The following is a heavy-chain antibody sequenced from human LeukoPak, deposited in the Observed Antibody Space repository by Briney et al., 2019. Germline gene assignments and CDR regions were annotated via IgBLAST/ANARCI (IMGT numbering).Heavy chain of an antibody. CDR2: ISGYNGKT. V-gene: IGHV1-18*01. D-gene: IGHD5-12*01. J-gene: IGHJ4*02. CDR3: ARSLRGYSGYDYDY. CDR1: GYSFTSYG. Sequence: GASVKVSCKASGYSFTSYGLTWVRQAPGQGLEWMGWISGYNGKTNYAQRLQGRVTMTTDTSTSTAYMALSSLRSDDTAIYYCARSLRGYSGYDYDYWGQGTLVTVSS.